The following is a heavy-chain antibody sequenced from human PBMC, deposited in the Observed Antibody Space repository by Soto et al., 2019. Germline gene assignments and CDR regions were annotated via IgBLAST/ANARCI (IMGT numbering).Heavy chain of an antibody. CDR2: IYWDDDK. CDR1: GFSLSTSGVG. V-gene: IGHV2-5*02. Sequence: QITLKESGPTLVKPTQTLTLTCTFSGFSLSTSGVGVAWIRQPPGKTLEWLALIYWDDDKRYSPSLKSRLTITKATSKNQVVLTVTNMDPVDTATYYCAYSRLPSTVTTSAEFFQHWGQGTLVTVSS. D-gene: IGHD4-17*01. CDR3: AYSRLPSTVTTSAEFFQH. J-gene: IGHJ1*01.